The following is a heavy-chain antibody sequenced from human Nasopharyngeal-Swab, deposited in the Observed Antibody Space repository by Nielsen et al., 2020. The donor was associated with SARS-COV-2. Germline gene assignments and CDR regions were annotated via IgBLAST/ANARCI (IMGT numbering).Heavy chain of an antibody. CDR3: ARGSETHDYSNYVFNVYYYYMDV. CDR2: IIPIFGTA. J-gene: IGHJ6*03. CDR1: GGTFSSYA. Sequence: SVKVSCKASGGTFSSYAISWVRQAPGQGLEWMGGIIPIFGTANYAQKFQGRDTITADESTSTAYMELSSLRSEDTAVYYCARGSETHDYSNYVFNVYYYYMDVWGKGTTVTVSS. V-gene: IGHV1-69*13. D-gene: IGHD4-11*01.